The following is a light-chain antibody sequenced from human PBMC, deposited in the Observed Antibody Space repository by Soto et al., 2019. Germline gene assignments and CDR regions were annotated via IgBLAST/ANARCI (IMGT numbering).Light chain of an antibody. Sequence: DIQLTQSPSFLSASVGDRVTITCRASQGINNYLGWYQQKPGKAPKLLIYAASTLQSGVPSRFSGSGSGTDFTLTISSLHPEYFATDYGQQLNSYPITFGPGTKVDI. CDR2: AAS. J-gene: IGKJ3*01. V-gene: IGKV1-9*01. CDR1: QGINNY. CDR3: QQLNSYPIT.